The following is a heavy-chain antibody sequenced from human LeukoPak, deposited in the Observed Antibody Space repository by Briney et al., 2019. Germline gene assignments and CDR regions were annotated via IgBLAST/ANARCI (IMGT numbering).Heavy chain of an antibody. V-gene: IGHV3-23*01. J-gene: IGHJ4*02. Sequence: GGSLRLSCAASGFTFSSYAMKWVRQAPGKGLEWVSTISGSGASTYYADSVKGRFTISRDNSKNTLYLQMNSLRAEDTAAYYCARSGLNRFDYWGQGTLVTVSS. CDR2: ISGSGAST. D-gene: IGHD2-15*01. CDR3: ARSGLNRFDY. CDR1: GFTFSSYA.